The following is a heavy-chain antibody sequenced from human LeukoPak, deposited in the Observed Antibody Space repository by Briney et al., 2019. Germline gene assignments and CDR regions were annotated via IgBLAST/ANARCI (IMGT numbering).Heavy chain of an antibody. CDR2: ISVSGNT. CDR1: GFTLSSYA. J-gene: IGHJ4*02. D-gene: IGHD2-15*01. V-gene: IGHV3-23*01. Sequence: TGGSLRLSCAASGFTLSSYAMGWVRQGPGKGLEWVSAISVSGNTYHADSVKGRFTISRDSYKNTLYLQMNSLRAEDAAVYYCAKAPVTTCSGAYCYPFDYWGQGTLVTVSS. CDR3: AKAPVTTCSGAYCYPFDY.